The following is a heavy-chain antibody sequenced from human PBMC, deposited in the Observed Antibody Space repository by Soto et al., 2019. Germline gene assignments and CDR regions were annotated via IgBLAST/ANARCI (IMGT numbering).Heavy chain of an antibody. D-gene: IGHD4-17*01. CDR3: ARTFYGDYPDDSDY. CDR1: GGSFSGYY. J-gene: IGHJ4*02. V-gene: IGHV4-34*01. CDR2: INHSGST. Sequence: SEILSLTCAVYGGSFSGYYWSWIRQPPGKGLEWIGEINHSGSTNYNPSLKSRVTISVDTSKNQFSLKLSSVTAADTAVYYCARTFYGDYPDDSDYWGQGTLVNVSS.